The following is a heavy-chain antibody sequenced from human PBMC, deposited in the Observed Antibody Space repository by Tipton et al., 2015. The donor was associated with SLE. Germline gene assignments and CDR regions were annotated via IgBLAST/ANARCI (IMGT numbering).Heavy chain of an antibody. D-gene: IGHD2-15*01. CDR2: INHSGST. J-gene: IGHJ4*02. Sequence: TLSLTCAVYGGSFSGYYWSWIRQPPGKGLEWIGEINHSGSTNYNPSLKSRVTISVDTSKNQFSLKLSSVTAADTAVYYCASGVVAATLYFDYWGQGTLVTVSS. CDR1: GGSFSGYY. V-gene: IGHV4-34*01. CDR3: ASGVVAATLYFDY.